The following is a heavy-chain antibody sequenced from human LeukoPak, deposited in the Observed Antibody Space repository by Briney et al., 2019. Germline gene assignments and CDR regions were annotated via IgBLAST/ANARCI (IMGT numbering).Heavy chain of an antibody. J-gene: IGHJ4*02. Sequence: GASVKVSCKASGYTFTGYFTNWVRQAPGQGLEWMGWINPNSGDTNYAQKFQGRVTMTRDTSIGTAYMELSRLRSDDTAMYYCARGYYDRSGYYWGQGTLVTVSS. CDR3: ARGYYDRSGYY. CDR2: INPNSGDT. V-gene: IGHV1-2*02. D-gene: IGHD3-22*01. CDR1: GYTFTGYF.